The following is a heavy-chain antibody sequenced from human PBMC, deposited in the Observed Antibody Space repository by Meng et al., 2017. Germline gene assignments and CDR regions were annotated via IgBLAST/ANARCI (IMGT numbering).Heavy chain of an antibody. J-gene: IGHJ6*02. CDR1: GFTFSNYA. V-gene: IGHV3-30*04. CDR2: ISYDGSSK. Sequence: GGSQRLSCAASGFTFSNYAMHWVRQAPGKGLEWVAVISYDGSSKYYADSVKGRFTISRDNSKNTLYLQMNSLRAEDTAVYYCARDQVTMVRGVITYYYYYGMNVWGQGTTVTVSS. CDR3: ARDQVTMVRGVITYYYYYGMNV. D-gene: IGHD3-10*01.